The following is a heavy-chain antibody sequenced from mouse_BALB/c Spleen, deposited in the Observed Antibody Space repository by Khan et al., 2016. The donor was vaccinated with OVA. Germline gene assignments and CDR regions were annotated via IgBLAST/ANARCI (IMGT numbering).Heavy chain of an antibody. V-gene: IGHV2-6-4*01. CDR1: GFSLSRYN. Sequence: VQLQESGPGLVAPSQTLSNTCTVSGFSLSRYNIHWVRQPPGGGLEWLGMIWGGGHTDYNSTLKSRLSISKDNSKSQVFLKMNSLQTDDTAMYXCARAYYRYDGYYAMDYWGQGTSVTVSS. CDR3: ARAYYRYDGYYAMDY. CDR2: IWGGGHT. D-gene: IGHD2-14*01. J-gene: IGHJ4*01.